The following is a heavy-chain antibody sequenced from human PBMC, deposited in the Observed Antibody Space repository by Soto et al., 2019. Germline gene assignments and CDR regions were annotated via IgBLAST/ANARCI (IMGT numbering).Heavy chain of an antibody. J-gene: IGHJ4*02. D-gene: IGHD4-17*01. V-gene: IGHV3-23*01. Sequence: EVQLLESGGGLVQPGGSLRLSCAASGFTFSSYAMSWVRQAPGKGLEWVSAISGSGSSTYYADSVKGRFTISRDNSKSKLYLQMNRLRAEDTAVYYYAKTQKSTQTRNYFDYWGQGTLVTVSS. CDR1: GFTFSSYA. CDR2: ISGSGSST. CDR3: AKTQKSTQTRNYFDY.